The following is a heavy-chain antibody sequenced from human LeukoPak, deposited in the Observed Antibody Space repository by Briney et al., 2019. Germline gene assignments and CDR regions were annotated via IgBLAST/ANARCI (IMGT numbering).Heavy chain of an antibody. V-gene: IGHV1-2*02. J-gene: IGHJ4*02. D-gene: IGHD3-22*01. CDR3: ARERSITMLVVEIQGLDY. Sequence: ASVKVSCKASGYTFTGYYMHWVRQAPGQGLEWMGCINPNSGGTNYAQKFQGRVTMTRDTSISTAYMELSRLRSDDTAVYYCARERSITMLVVEIQGLDYWGQGTLVTVSS. CDR2: INPNSGGT. CDR1: GYTFTGYY.